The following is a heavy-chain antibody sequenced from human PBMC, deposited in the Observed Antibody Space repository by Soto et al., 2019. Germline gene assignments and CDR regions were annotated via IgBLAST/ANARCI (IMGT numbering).Heavy chain of an antibody. CDR2: IIPIFGTA. V-gene: IGHV1-69*12. CDR1: GGTFSSYA. CDR3: VRQPAAYYYYYGMDV. J-gene: IGHJ6*02. D-gene: IGHD2-2*01. Sequence: QVQLVQSGAEVKKPGSSVKVSCKASGGTFSSYAISWVRQAPGQGLEWMGGIIPIFGTANYAQKFQGRVTITADESTSTAYRELSSLRSEDTAVYYCVRQPAAYYYYYGMDVWGQGTTVTVSS.